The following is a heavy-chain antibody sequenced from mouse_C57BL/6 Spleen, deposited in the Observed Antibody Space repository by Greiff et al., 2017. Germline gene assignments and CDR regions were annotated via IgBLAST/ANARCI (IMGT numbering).Heavy chain of an antibody. CDR2: ISDGGSYT. D-gene: IGHD1-1*02. V-gene: IGHV5-4*03. Sequence: EVMLVESGGGLVKPGGSLKLSCAASGFTFSSYAMSWVRQTPEKRLEWVATISDGGSYTYYPDNVKGRFTISRDNAKNNLYLQMSHLKSEDTAMYYCARGKVADGFAYWGQGTLVTVSA. CDR3: ARGKVADGFAY. J-gene: IGHJ3*01. CDR1: GFTFSSYA.